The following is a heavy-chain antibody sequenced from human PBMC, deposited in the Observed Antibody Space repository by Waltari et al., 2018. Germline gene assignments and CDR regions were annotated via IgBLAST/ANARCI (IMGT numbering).Heavy chain of an antibody. CDR1: GFTVSSDY. CDR2: IYSRGST. CDR3: AREGVDTANDY. D-gene: IGHD5-18*01. J-gene: IGHJ4*02. V-gene: IGHV3-53*02. Sequence: EVQLVETGGGLIQPGGSLRLSCAASGFTVSSDYMSWVRQAPGKGLACVSVIYSRGSTYYAESVKGRFTISRDNSKNTVYLQMHSLRAEDTAVYYCAREGVDTANDYWGQGTQVTVSS.